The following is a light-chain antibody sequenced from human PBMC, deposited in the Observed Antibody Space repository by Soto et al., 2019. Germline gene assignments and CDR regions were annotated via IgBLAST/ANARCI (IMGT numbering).Light chain of an antibody. Sequence: DIQMTQSPSNLSASVGDRVTIACRGSQTITRWLAWYQRKPGKAXKLLIYDASTLESGVPSRFSGSGCGTEFALTINSLQPEDFANYDGQQYSTSSPWTFGQGTKVDIK. V-gene: IGKV1-5*01. J-gene: IGKJ1*01. CDR3: QQYSTSSPWT. CDR1: QTITRW. CDR2: DAS.